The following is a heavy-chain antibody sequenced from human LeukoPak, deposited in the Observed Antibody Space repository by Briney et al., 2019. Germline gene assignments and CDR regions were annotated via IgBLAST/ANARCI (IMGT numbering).Heavy chain of an antibody. Sequence: PSETLSLTCTVSGGSISSGGYYWSWIRQPPGKGLEWIGYIYHSGSTYYNPSLKSRVTISVDRSKNQFSLKLSSVTAADTAVYYCARGPMSDYYYYMDVWGKGTTVTVSS. CDR2: IYHSGST. D-gene: IGHD3-10*02. V-gene: IGHV4-30-2*01. CDR3: ARGPMSDYYYYMDV. CDR1: GGSISSGGYY. J-gene: IGHJ6*03.